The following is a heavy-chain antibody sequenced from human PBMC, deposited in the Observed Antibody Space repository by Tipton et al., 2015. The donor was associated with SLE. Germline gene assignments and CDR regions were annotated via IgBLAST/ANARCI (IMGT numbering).Heavy chain of an antibody. CDR2: INHSGST. CDR1: GYSISSGYY. Sequence: TLSLTCAVSGYSISSGYYWGWIRQPPGKGLDWIGEINHSGSTNYNPSLKSRVTISVDTSKNQFSLKLSSVTAADTAVYYCARLAVGYCSGGYCYYFDYWGQGTLVTVSS. V-gene: IGHV4-38-2*01. D-gene: IGHD2-15*01. J-gene: IGHJ4*02. CDR3: ARLAVGYCSGGYCYYFDY.